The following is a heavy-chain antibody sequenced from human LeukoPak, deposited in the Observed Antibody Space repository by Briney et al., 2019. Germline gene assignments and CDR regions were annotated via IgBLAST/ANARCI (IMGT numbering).Heavy chain of an antibody. CDR1: GFTFSSYA. J-gene: IGHJ4*02. V-gene: IGHV3-30*04. Sequence: GGSLRLSCAASGFTFSSYAMHWVRQAPGKGLEWVAVISYDGSNKYYADSVKGRFTISRDNSKNTLYLQMNSLRAEDTAVYYCAREIMYSSGWYGFDYWGQGTLVTVSS. D-gene: IGHD6-19*01. CDR2: ISYDGSNK. CDR3: AREIMYSSGWYGFDY.